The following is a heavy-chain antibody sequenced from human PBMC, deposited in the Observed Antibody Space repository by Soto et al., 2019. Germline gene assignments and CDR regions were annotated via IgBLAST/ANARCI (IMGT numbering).Heavy chain of an antibody. CDR2: IIPIFGTA. D-gene: IGHD2-15*01. Sequence: GASVKVSCKASGGTFSSYAISWVRQAPGQGLEWMGGIIPIFGTANYAQKFEGRVTITADESTSTAYMELSSLRSEDTAVYYCARPRYCSGGSCHSIDYYYGMDVWGQGTTVTVS. CDR1: GGTFSSYA. J-gene: IGHJ6*02. CDR3: ARPRYCSGGSCHSIDYYYGMDV. V-gene: IGHV1-69*13.